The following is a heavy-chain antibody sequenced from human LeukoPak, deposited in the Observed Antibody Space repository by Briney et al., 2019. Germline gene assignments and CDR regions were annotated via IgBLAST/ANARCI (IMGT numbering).Heavy chain of an antibody. CDR2: IYYSGST. V-gene: IGHV4-39*01. Sequence: SETLSLTCTVSGGSISSYYWSWIRQPPGKGLEWIVSIYYSGSTYYTPTLKSRVNISGDTSKNQFSLKLSSVTAADTAVYYCARGLAIAVAGTAVGAFDIWGQGKMVTVSS. CDR3: ARGLAIAVAGTAVGAFDI. CDR1: GGSISSYY. D-gene: IGHD6-19*01. J-gene: IGHJ3*02.